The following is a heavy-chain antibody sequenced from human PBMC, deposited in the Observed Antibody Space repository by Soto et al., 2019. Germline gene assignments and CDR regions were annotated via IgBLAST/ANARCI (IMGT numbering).Heavy chain of an antibody. D-gene: IGHD2-15*01. J-gene: IGHJ3*01. V-gene: IGHV3-9*01. CDR3: AVADLGYDAFDL. Sequence: EVQLVESGGGLVQPGRSLRLSCAASGFTFDDYAMHWVRQAPWKGLEWVSGISWTRRSLGYADSVKGRFTISRDNAKNSLYLQMNSLRAEDTALYYCAVADLGYDAFDLWGQGTMVTVSS. CDR2: ISWTRRSL. CDR1: GFTFDDYA.